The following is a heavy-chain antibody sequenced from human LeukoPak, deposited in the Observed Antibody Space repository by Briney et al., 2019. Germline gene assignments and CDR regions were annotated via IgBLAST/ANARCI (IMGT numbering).Heavy chain of an antibody. CDR2: IRSKAYGGTT. J-gene: IGHJ6*02. D-gene: IGHD6-6*01. Sequence: GGSLRLSCTASGFTFGDYAMSWVRQAPGKGLEWVGFIRSKAYGGTTEYAASVKGRFTISRDDSKSIAYLQMNSLKTEDTAVYYCTRVRIAARRSYYYGMDVWGQGTTVTVSS. V-gene: IGHV3-49*04. CDR3: TRVRIAARRSYYYGMDV. CDR1: GFTFGDYA.